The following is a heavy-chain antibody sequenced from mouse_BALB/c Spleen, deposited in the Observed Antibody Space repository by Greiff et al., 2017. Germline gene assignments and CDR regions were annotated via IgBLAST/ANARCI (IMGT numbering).Heavy chain of an antibody. Sequence: DVKLVESGGGLVKPGGSLKLSCAASGFAFSSYDMSWVRQTPEKRLEWVAYISSGGGSTYYPDTVKGRFTISRDNAKNTLYLQMSSLKSEDTAMYYCARRGLLRSMDYWGQGTSVTVSS. J-gene: IGHJ4*01. V-gene: IGHV5-12-1*01. CDR2: ISSGGGST. D-gene: IGHD2-3*01. CDR3: ARRGLLRSMDY. CDR1: GFAFSSYD.